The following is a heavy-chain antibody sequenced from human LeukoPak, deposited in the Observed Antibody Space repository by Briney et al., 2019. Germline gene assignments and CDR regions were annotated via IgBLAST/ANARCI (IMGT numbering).Heavy chain of an antibody. CDR1: GFTFSSYE. V-gene: IGHV3-48*03. CDR3: ARENYYDGSGYHRGYFDY. CDR2: ISSSGSTI. D-gene: IGHD3-22*01. J-gene: IGHJ4*02. Sequence: GGSLRLSCAASGFTFSSYEMNWVRQAPGKGLEWVSYISSSGSTIYYADSVKGRFTISRDNAKNSLYLQMNSLRAEDTAVYYCARENYYDGSGYHRGYFDYWGQGTLVTVSS.